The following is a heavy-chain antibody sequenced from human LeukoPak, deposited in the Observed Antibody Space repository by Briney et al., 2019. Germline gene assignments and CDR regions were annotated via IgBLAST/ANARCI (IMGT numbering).Heavy chain of an antibody. CDR1: GGSISSSNFY. Sequence: LETLSLTCTVSGGSISSSNFYWGWIRQPPGKGLEWIGSIYYSGSTYYNPSLKSRVTISVDTSKNRFSLKLSSVTAADTAVYYCARDQLGSGPLLDAFDIWGQGTMVTVSS. CDR2: IYYSGST. V-gene: IGHV4-39*07. D-gene: IGHD2-15*01. CDR3: ARDQLGSGPLLDAFDI. J-gene: IGHJ3*02.